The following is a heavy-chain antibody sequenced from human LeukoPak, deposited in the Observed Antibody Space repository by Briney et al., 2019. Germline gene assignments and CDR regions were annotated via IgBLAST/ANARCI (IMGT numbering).Heavy chain of an antibody. V-gene: IGHV3-23*01. CDR2: ISYTGDGT. CDR3: VKDRCDRATCPEV. J-gene: IGHJ4*02. D-gene: IGHD1-14*01. CDR1: GFTFRSHA. Sequence: GGSLRLSCAASGFTFRSHAMSWVRQAPGRGLEWVSVISYTGDGTFYANSVKGRFTISRDNSKNTLHLQMSSLRAEDTALYYCVKDRCDRATCPEVWGQGTLVTVSS.